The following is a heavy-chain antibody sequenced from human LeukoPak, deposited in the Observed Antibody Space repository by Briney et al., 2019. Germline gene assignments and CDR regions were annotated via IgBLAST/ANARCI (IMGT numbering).Heavy chain of an antibody. J-gene: IGHJ4*02. Sequence: SETLSLTCAVYGGSFNDYFWSWFRQPPGKGLEWIGEINHSGTTHYNPSLKSRVSISVDTSKNQFSLKLNSVIAADTAVYYCARRQSISFGSGSYFSVPYYYDYWGQGTLVTVSS. V-gene: IGHV4-34*01. CDR2: INHSGTT. CDR1: GGSFNDYF. CDR3: ARRQSISFGSGSYFSVPYYYDY. D-gene: IGHD3-10*01.